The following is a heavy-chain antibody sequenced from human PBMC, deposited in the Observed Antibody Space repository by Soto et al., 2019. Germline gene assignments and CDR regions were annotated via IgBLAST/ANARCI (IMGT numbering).Heavy chain of an antibody. Sequence: VQLVQSGAEVRKPGSSVKVSCKASGGDFKNFIIAWVRQAPGHGLEWMGGVIPIFGTPNFVQKFQDRVTITADEATSTTYIELRSLRPAATAVLFCAPMASSTTARCPYYGVDVWGPGTTVIVSS. V-gene: IGHV1-69*01. CDR2: VIPIFGTP. CDR1: GGDFKNFI. CDR3: APMASSTTARCPYYGVDV. D-gene: IGHD1-26*01. J-gene: IGHJ6*01.